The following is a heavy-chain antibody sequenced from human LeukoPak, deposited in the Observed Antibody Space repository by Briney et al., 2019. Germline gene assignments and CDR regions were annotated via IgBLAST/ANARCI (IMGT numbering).Heavy chain of an antibody. CDR3: ARADYGDSRDEYNWFDP. V-gene: IGHV1-2*02. CDR1: GYTFTAYY. CDR2: IDPNSGGT. D-gene: IGHD4-17*01. Sequence: ASVKVSCKASGYTFTAYYIHWVRQAPGQGLEWMGWIDPNSGGTNYAQKFQGRVTMTRDTSISTAYMELRRLRSDDTAVYYCARADYGDSRDEYNWFDPWGQGTLVTVSS. J-gene: IGHJ5*02.